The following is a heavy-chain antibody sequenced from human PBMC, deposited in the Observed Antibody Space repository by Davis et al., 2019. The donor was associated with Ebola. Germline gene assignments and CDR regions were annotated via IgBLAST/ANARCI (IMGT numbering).Heavy chain of an antibody. CDR2: INPSGGST. V-gene: IGHV1-46*01. J-gene: IGHJ4*02. Sequence: ASAKVSCKASGYTFTSYYMHCVRQAPGQGLEWMGIINPSGGSTSYAQKFQGRVTMTRDTSTSTVYMELSSLRSEDTAVYYCARDRGRWLQPEYYFDYWGQGTLVTVSS. CDR3: ARDRGRWLQPEYYFDY. D-gene: IGHD5-24*01. CDR1: GYTFTSYY.